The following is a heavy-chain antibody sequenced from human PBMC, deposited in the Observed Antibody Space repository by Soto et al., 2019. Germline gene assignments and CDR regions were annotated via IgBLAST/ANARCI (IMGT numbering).Heavy chain of an antibody. CDR3: VTHSSGWYFDY. CDR2: ISSNGGST. V-gene: IGHV3-64D*06. D-gene: IGHD6-19*01. J-gene: IGHJ4*02. CDR1: GFTFSSYA. Sequence: GGSLRLSCSASGFTFSSYAMHWVRQAPGKGLEYASTISSNGGSTYYADSVKGRFTISRDNSKNTLYLQMSSLRAEDTAVYYCVTHSSGWYFDYWGQGTLVTVSS.